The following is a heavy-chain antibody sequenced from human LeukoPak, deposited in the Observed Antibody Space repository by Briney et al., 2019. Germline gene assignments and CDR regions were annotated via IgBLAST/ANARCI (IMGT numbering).Heavy chain of an antibody. J-gene: IGHJ5*02. V-gene: IGHV3-11*01. CDR1: GFTFSDYN. Sequence: GGSLRLSCAASGFTFSDYNMSWIRQAPGKGLEWVSYISSSGSTIYYADSVKGRFTISRDNAKNSLYLQMNSLRAEDTAVYYCARDYYGSGSHLNWFDPWGQGTLVTVSS. CDR3: ARDYYGSGSHLNWFDP. CDR2: ISSSGSTI. D-gene: IGHD3-10*01.